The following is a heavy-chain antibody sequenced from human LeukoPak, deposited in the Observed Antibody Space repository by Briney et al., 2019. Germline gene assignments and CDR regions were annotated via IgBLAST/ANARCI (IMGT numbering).Heavy chain of an antibody. CDR3: ARYISGTSQVFDY. CDR1: GGFISSYY. CDR2: IYYSGST. V-gene: IGHV4-59*01. J-gene: IGHJ4*02. D-gene: IGHD1-20*01. Sequence: PSETLSLTCTLSGGFISSYYSSWIRQPPGKGLEWIGYIYYSGSTNYNPSFKNRVTISVDTSKNQCSLKLSSVTAADTAVYYCARYISGTSQVFDYWGRGTLVTVSS.